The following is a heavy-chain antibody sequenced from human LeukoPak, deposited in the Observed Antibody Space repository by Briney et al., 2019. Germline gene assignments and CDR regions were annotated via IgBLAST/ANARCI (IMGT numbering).Heavy chain of an antibody. CDR1: GGSISSYY. CDR2: IYYSGST. CDR3: AAWPSLDDY. D-gene: IGHD3-16*01. Sequence: SETLPLTCTVSGGSISSYYWSWIRQPPGKGLEWIGYIYYSGSTNYNPPLKSRVTISVDTSKNQFSLKLSSVTAADTAVYYCAAWPSLDDYWGQGTLVTVSS. V-gene: IGHV4-59*01. J-gene: IGHJ4*02.